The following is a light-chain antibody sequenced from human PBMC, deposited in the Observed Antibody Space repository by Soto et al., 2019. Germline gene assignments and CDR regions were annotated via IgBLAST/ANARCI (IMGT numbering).Light chain of an antibody. J-gene: IGKJ5*01. CDR2: DVY. CDR1: QSFSNW. Sequence: DIQMTQSPSTLSTSLVERVSITCGASQSFSNWLAWYQQKPGKAPKLLIYDVYSLESGVPSRFSGSGSGTEFTLTISSLQPDDFATYYCQQYNTYPYTFGPGTRLEIK. V-gene: IGKV1-5*01. CDR3: QQYNTYPYT.